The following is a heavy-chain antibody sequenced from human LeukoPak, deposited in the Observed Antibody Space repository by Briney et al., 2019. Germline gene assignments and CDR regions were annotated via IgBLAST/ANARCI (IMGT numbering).Heavy chain of an antibody. V-gene: IGHV1-69*06. D-gene: IGHD1-26*01. CDR3: ARDEGAKMAFAI. J-gene: IGHJ3*02. CDR1: GGTFSSYA. Sequence: ASVKVSCKASGGTFSSYAISWVRQAPGQGLEWMGGIIPIFGTANYAQKFQGRVTITADKSTSTAYMELSSLRSEDTAVYYCARDEGAKMAFAIWGQGTMVTVSS. CDR2: IIPIFGTA.